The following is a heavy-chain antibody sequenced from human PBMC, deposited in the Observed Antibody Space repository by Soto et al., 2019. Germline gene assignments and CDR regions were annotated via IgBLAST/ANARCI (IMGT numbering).Heavy chain of an antibody. Sequence: SETLSLTCTVSGGSISSYYWSWIRQPPGKGLEWIGYIYYSGSTNYNPSLKSRVTISVDTSKNQFSLKLSSVTAADTAVYYCARYGEYYSGFDYWGQGTLVTVS. CDR1: GGSISSYY. V-gene: IGHV4-59*01. CDR2: IYYSGST. J-gene: IGHJ4*02. D-gene: IGHD4-17*01. CDR3: ARYGEYYSGFDY.